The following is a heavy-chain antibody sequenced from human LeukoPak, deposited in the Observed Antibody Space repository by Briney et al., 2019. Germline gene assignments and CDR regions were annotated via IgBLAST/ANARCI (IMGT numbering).Heavy chain of an antibody. CDR3: ARSSEDSSGYYLDDP. J-gene: IGHJ5*02. V-gene: IGHV1-46*01. Sequence: ASVKVSCKASGYTFTSYYMHWVRQAPGQGLEWVGIINPSGGSTSYAQKFQGRVTMTRDTSTSTVYMELSSLRPEDTAVYYCARSSEDSSGYYLDDPWGQGTLVTVSS. CDR2: INPSGGST. CDR1: GYTFTSYY. D-gene: IGHD3-22*01.